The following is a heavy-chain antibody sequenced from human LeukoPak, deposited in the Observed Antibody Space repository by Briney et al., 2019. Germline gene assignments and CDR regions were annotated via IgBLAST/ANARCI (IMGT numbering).Heavy chain of an antibody. CDR3: AKHVYDSSGYYRIDY. V-gene: IGHV3-33*06. CDR1: GFTFSSYG. Sequence: GGSLRLPCAASGFTFSSYGMHWVRQAPGKGLEWVAVIWYDGSNKYYADSVKGRFTISRDNSKNTLYLQMNSLRAEDTAVYYCAKHVYDSSGYYRIDYWGQGTLVTVSS. D-gene: IGHD3-22*01. CDR2: IWYDGSNK. J-gene: IGHJ4*02.